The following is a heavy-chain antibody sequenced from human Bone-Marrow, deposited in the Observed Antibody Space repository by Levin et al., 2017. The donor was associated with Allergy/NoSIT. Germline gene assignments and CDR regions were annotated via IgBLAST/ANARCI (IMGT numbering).Heavy chain of an antibody. CDR3: AKDRALCSGGSCYSALDY. CDR2: IGGRGGNT. CDR1: GFTFSSYA. J-gene: IGHJ4*02. Sequence: GGSLRLSCAASGFTFSSYAMNWVPQAPGKGLEWVSTIGGRGGNTYYADSVKGRFTISRDNSNNTLFLQMNSLRAEDTAVYYCAKDRALCSGGSCYSALDYWGQGTLITVSS. V-gene: IGHV3-23*01. D-gene: IGHD2-15*01.